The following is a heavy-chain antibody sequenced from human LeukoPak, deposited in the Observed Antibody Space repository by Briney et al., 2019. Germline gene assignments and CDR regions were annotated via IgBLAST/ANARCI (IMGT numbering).Heavy chain of an antibody. Sequence: SETLSLTCAVYGGSFSGYYWSWIRQPPGKGLEWIEEINHSGSTNYNPFLKSRVTISVDTSKNQFSLKLSPVTTADTAVYYCARRGKRGSGYCSSTSCRNAFDIWGQGTMVTVSS. CDR3: ARRGKRGSGYCSSTSCRNAFDI. V-gene: IGHV4-34*01. CDR2: INHSGST. J-gene: IGHJ3*02. D-gene: IGHD2-2*01. CDR1: GGSFSGYY.